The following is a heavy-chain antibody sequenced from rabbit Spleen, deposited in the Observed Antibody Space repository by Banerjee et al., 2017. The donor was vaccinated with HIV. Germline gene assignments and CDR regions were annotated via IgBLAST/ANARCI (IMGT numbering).Heavy chain of an antibody. J-gene: IGHJ2*01. Sequence: QSLEESGGDLVKPGASLTLTCTASGFSFSSNWICWVRQAPGKGLEWIACIDTNDGDSDYANWKKGRFTISKHSSTTVTLQMASLSSADTATYFCARNYVSAFDPWGQGTLVTVS. V-gene: IGHV1S40*01. CDR2: IDTNDGDS. D-gene: IGHD1-1*01. CDR1: GFSFSSNW. CDR3: ARNYVSAFDP.